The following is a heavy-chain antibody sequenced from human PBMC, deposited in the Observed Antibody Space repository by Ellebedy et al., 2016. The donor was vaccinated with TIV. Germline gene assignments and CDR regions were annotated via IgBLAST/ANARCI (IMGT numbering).Heavy chain of an antibody. J-gene: IGHJ4*02. V-gene: IGHV5-51*01. CDR2: IYPGDSDT. Sequence: GESLKISXQGSGYSFISYWIAWVRQRPGKGLEWMGSIYPGDSDTRYSPSFQGQGTISVDKSTGTAYLQWSSLKASDTAMYYCARDDGSGFAQPFDHWGQGTLVTVSS. D-gene: IGHD3-22*01. CDR3: ARDDGSGFAQPFDH. CDR1: GYSFISYW.